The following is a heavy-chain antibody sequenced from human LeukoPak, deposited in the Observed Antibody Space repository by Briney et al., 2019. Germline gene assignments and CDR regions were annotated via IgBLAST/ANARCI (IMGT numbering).Heavy chain of an antibody. CDR1: GYTFTSYD. CDR3: ARVTSQLDCSSTSCYIGVGFYYYYYMDV. V-gene: IGHV1-8*01. D-gene: IGHD2-2*02. Sequence: ASVKVSCKASGYTFTSYDTNWVRQATGQGLEWMGWMNPNSGNTGYAQKFQGRVTMTRNTSISTAYMELSSLRSEDTAVYYCARVTSQLDCSSTSCYIGVGFYYYYYMDVWGKGTTVTVSS. CDR2: MNPNSGNT. J-gene: IGHJ6*03.